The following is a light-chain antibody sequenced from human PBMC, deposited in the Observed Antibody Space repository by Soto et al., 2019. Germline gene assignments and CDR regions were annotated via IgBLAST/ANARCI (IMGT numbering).Light chain of an antibody. CDR3: SSYTSSSPLVV. CDR2: DVS. Sequence: QSALTQPASVSGSPGQSITISCTGTSSDVGGYNYVSWYQQHPGKAPKVMIYDVSNRPSGVSNRFSGSKSGNTASLTISGLQADDEADYYCSSYTSSSPLVVFGGGTKLTVL. CDR1: SSDVGGYNY. V-gene: IGLV2-14*01. J-gene: IGLJ2*01.